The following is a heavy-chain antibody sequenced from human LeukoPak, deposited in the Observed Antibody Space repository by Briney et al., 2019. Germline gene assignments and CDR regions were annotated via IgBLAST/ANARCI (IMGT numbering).Heavy chain of an antibody. CDR2: INPSGGTT. CDR3: AREAAATTQASEYYFDY. CDR1: GYTFTSYH. V-gene: IGHV1-46*01. D-gene: IGHD6-13*01. J-gene: IGHJ4*01. Sequence: ASVKVSCKASGYTFTSYHMHWVRQAPGQGLEWMGIINPSGGTTNYAQKFRGRVTMTRDMSTSTVYMELSRLRSDDTAVYYCAREAAATTQASEYYFDYWGHGTLITVSS.